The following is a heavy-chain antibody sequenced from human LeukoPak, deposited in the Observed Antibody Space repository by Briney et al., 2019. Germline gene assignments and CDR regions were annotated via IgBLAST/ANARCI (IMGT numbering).Heavy chain of an antibody. CDR2: INSDGSST. J-gene: IGHJ4*02. V-gene: IGHV3-74*01. Sequence: PGGSLRLSCAASGFTFSSYWMHWVRQAPGKGLVWVSRINSDGSSTSYADSVKGRFTISRDNAKNSLYLQMNSLRVEDTAVYFCARARIAAPLLDYWGQGSLVTVSS. D-gene: IGHD6-13*01. CDR3: ARARIAAPLLDY. CDR1: GFTFSSYW.